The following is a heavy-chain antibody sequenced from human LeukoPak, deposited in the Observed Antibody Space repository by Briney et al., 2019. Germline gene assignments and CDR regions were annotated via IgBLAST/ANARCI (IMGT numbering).Heavy chain of an antibody. V-gene: IGHV3-7*04. D-gene: IGHD3-22*01. CDR1: GFTFSSYW. J-gene: IGHJ3*02. Sequence: SGGSLRLSCAASGFTFSSYWMSWVRQAPGKGLEWVANIKEDGSEKYYVDSVKGRFTISRDNAKNSLYLQMNSLRAEDTAVYYCTRVRLFRQKAFDIWSQGTMVTVSS. CDR3: TRVRLFRQKAFDI. CDR2: IKEDGSEK.